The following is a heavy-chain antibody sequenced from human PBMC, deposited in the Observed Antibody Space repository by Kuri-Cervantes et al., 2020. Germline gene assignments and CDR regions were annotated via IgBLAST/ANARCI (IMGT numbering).Heavy chain of an antibody. D-gene: IGHD6-19*01. CDR3: AREGSGWRPRYFDL. Sequence: GSLRLSCAVYGGSFSGYYWSWIRQPTGKGLEWIGEIKHSGSTNYNPSLKSRVTISVDTSKNQFSLKLSSVTAADTAVYYCAREGSGWRPRYFDLWGRGPLVTVSS. V-gene: IGHV4-34*01. CDR1: GGSFSGYY. CDR2: IKHSGST. J-gene: IGHJ2*01.